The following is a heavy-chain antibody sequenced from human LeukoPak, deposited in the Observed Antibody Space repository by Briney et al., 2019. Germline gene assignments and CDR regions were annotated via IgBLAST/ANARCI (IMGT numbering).Heavy chain of an antibody. CDR1: GGSLSDYY. CDR2: INHSGST. V-gene: IGHV4-34*01. D-gene: IGHD6-13*01. Sequence: PSETLSLTCAVSGGSLSDYYWAWVRQSPGKGLEWIGDINHSGSTNSNSSLKSRVTISVDPYKKQFSLRLSSVTAADTAVYYCAGGPGIAATRYFVCWGQGALVTVST. J-gene: IGHJ4*02. CDR3: AGGPGIAATRYFVC.